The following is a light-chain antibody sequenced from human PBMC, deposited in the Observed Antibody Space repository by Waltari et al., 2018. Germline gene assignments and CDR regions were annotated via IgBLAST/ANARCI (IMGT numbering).Light chain of an antibody. CDR2: AAS. J-gene: IGKJ3*01. Sequence: DILLTQSPSFLSASIGDRVTITCRASQGISTFLAWYQQKPGKAPKILIYAASTLQSGVQSRFSGSGSGTEFTLTISSLQPEDSATYFWQQLNTYPRSFGPGTKVDIK. CDR3: QQLNTYPRS. CDR1: QGISTF. V-gene: IGKV1-9*01.